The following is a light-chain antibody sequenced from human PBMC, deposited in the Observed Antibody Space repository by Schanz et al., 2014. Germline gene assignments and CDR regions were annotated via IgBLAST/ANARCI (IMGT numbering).Light chain of an antibody. J-gene: IGLJ3*02. V-gene: IGLV2-14*01. CDR2: DVS. CDR1: SSDVGGYNY. Sequence: QSALTQPASVSGSPGQSITISCTGTSSDVGGYNYVSWYQQHPGKAPKLMIYDVSNRPSGVSNRFSASKSGNTASLTISDLQAEDEADYYCSSYTSSSTLWVFGGGTKLTVL. CDR3: SSYTSSSTLWV.